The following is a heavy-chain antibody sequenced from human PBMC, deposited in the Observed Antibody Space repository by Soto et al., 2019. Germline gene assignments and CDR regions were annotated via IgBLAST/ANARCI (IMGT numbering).Heavy chain of an antibody. D-gene: IGHD2-15*01. J-gene: IGHJ4*02. V-gene: IGHV3-30*18. Sequence: PGGSLRLSCAASGFTFSSYGMHWVRQAPGKGLEWVAVIPYDGSNKYYADSVKGRFTISRDNSKNTLYLQMNSLRAEDTAVYYCAKDRVESLVVVAAMAPDYWGQGTLVTVSS. CDR2: IPYDGSNK. CDR3: AKDRVESLVVVAAMAPDY. CDR1: GFTFSSYG.